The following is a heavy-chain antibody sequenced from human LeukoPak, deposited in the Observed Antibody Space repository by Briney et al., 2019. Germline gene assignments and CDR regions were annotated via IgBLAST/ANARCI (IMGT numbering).Heavy chain of an antibody. CDR3: ASRYDFWSGYY. J-gene: IGHJ4*02. V-gene: IGHV4-34*01. CDR1: GGPFSGYY. Sequence: SETLSLTCAVYGGPFSGYYWSWIRQPPGKGLEWIGEINHSGSTNYNPSLKSRVTISVDTSKNQFSLKLSSVTAADTAVYYCASRYDFWSGYYWGQGTLVTVSS. CDR2: INHSGST. D-gene: IGHD3-3*01.